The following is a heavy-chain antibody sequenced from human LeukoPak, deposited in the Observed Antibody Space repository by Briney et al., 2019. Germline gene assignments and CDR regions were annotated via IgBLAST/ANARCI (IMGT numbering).Heavy chain of an antibody. Sequence: GGSLRLSCAASGFSFPTYGMHWVRQAPGKGLEWVALISSDASVHYYLDSVKDRFTVSRDNSKNTLYLQMDSLRVDDTAVFYCVKSIVAGTGIFDSWGQGTLVTVSS. V-gene: IGHV3-30*18. CDR2: ISSDASVH. D-gene: IGHD1-26*01. CDR1: GFSFPTYG. CDR3: VKSIVAGTGIFDS. J-gene: IGHJ4*02.